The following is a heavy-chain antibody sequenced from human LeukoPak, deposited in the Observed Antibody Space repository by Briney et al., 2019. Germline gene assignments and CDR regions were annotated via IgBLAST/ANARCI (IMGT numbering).Heavy chain of an antibody. CDR2: ISESGGST. J-gene: IGHJ3*02. V-gene: IGHV3-23*01. CDR1: GFGSSNYA. Sequence: GGSLRLSCATSGFGSSNYAMSWVRQAPGEGLEWVSAISESGGSTYYADSVKGRFTISRDNSKNTLYLQMNSLRAEGTAVYYCAKDRRGNWNYVGAFDIWGQGTRVTVSS. CDR3: AKDRRGNWNYVGAFDI. D-gene: IGHD1-7*01.